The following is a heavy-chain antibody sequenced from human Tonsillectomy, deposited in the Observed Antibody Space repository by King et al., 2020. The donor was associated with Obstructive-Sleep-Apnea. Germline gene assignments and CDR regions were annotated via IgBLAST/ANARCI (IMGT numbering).Heavy chain of an antibody. CDR3: AKELSSSGWNY. Sequence: VQLVESGGGLVQPGRSLRLSCAASGFTFDDYAMHWVRPAPGKGLEWVSGISWNSASIGYADSVKGRFTISRDNAKNSLFLQMNSLRAEDTALYYCAKELSSSGWNYWGQGTLVTVSS. D-gene: IGHD3-22*01. CDR2: ISWNSASI. J-gene: IGHJ4*02. V-gene: IGHV3-9*01. CDR1: GFTFDDYA.